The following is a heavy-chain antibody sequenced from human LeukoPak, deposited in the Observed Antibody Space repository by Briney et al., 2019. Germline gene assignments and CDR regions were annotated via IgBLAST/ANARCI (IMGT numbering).Heavy chain of an antibody. CDR3: ARGPVVVPAAIRPFDY. V-gene: IGHV4-59*12. CDR2: IYYSGST. D-gene: IGHD2-2*01. J-gene: IGHJ4*02. Sequence: SETLSLTCTVSGGSISSYYWSWIRQPPGKGLEWIGYIYYSGSTNYNPSLKSRVTISVDTSKNQFSLKLSSVTAADTAVYYCARGPVVVPAAIRPFDYWGQGTLVTVSS. CDR1: GGSISSYY.